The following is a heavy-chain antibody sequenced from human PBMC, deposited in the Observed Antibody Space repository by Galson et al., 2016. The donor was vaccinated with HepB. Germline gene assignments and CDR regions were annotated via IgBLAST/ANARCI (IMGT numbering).Heavy chain of an antibody. CDR3: AREPGHCTGNSCYSGGMDV. Sequence: CAISGDSVSSDTAAWNWIRQSPSRGLEWLGRTYYRSKWYNDYAVSGKNRITINPDTTKNQFSLQLSSVTPEDTDVYYCAREPGHCTGNSCYSGGMDVWGQGTTVTVSS. J-gene: IGHJ6*02. CDR1: GDSVSSDTAA. CDR2: TYYRSKWYN. V-gene: IGHV6-1*01. D-gene: IGHD2-15*01.